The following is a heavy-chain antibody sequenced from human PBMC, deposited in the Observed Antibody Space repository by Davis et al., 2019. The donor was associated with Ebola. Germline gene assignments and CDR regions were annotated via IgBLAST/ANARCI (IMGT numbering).Heavy chain of an antibody. J-gene: IGHJ4*02. V-gene: IGHV4-59*01. D-gene: IGHD5-18*01. CDR1: GGSNSYYY. Sequence: SETLSLTCTVSGGSNSYYYWNWIRQAPGKGLEWIGDIYYSGSTNYNPSLKSRVTISVDTSKNQFSLKLNSVTAADTAVYYCARANTAMVPPEIDYWGQGTLVTVSS. CDR3: ARANTAMVPPEIDY. CDR2: IYYSGST.